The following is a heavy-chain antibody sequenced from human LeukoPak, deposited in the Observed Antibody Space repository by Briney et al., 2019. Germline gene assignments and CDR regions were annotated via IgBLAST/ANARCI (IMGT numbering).Heavy chain of an antibody. Sequence: GGSLRLSCAASGFTFSSYAMSWVRQAPGKGLEWVSATSGSGGSTYYADSMKGRFTISRDNSKNTLYLQMNSLRAEDTAVYYCARSIVGATPFDPWGQGTLVTVSS. D-gene: IGHD1-26*01. CDR2: TSGSGGST. CDR1: GFTFSSYA. V-gene: IGHV3-23*01. J-gene: IGHJ5*02. CDR3: ARSIVGATPFDP.